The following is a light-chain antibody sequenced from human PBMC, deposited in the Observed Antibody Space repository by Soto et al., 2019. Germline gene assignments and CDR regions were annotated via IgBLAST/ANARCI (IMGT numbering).Light chain of an antibody. CDR1: QRVSSY. Sequence: DIVLTQSPATLSLSPGERATLSCRASQRVSSYLAWYQQKPGQAPRLLIYDASNRATGIPARFSGSGSGTDFTLTISSLEPEDFAVYYCQQRSNWRFTFGPGTKVDIK. J-gene: IGKJ3*01. CDR3: QQRSNWRFT. V-gene: IGKV3-11*01. CDR2: DAS.